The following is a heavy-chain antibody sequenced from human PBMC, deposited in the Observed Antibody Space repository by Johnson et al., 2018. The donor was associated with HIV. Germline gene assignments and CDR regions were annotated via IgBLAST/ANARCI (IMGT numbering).Heavy chain of an antibody. CDR2: ISYDGINK. D-gene: IGHD3-3*01. V-gene: IGHV3-30-3*01. J-gene: IGHJ3*02. CDR1: GFTFSSYA. Sequence: SLRLSCAASGFTFSSYAMHWVRQAPGKGLEWVAVISYDGINKYYADSVKGRFTISRDNSKNTLYLQMNSLRAEDTAVYYCAKDLGDFWSGYYFDIWGQGTMVTVSS. CDR3: AKDLGDFWSGYYFDI.